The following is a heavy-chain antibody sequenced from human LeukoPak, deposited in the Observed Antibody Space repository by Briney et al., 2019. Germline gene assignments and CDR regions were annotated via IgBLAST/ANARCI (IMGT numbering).Heavy chain of an antibody. CDR1: GFTFSSYS. J-gene: IGHJ6*03. V-gene: IGHV3-48*04. CDR3: ARTRDYYYYVDV. CDR2: ISSSSSTI. Sequence: GGSLRLSCAASGFTFSSYSMNWVRQAPGKGLEWGSYISSSSSTIYYADSVKGRFTISRDNAKNSLYLQMNSLRAEDTAVYYCARTRDYYYYVDVWGKGTTVTVSS.